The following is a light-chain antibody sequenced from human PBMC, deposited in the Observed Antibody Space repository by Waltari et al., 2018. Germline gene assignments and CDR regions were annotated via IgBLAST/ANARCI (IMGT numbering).Light chain of an antibody. Sequence: DIVMTQTPLSSPVTLGQPASISCRSSQSLVHDDGHTYLSWLQQRPGQPPRLLIYQISNRSSGVPDRFSGSGAGTDFTLKISRVETEDVGVYYCMQITQFPWTFGQGTKLEIK. J-gene: IGKJ1*01. CDR3: MQITQFPWT. CDR1: QSLVHDDGHTY. V-gene: IGKV2-24*01. CDR2: QIS.